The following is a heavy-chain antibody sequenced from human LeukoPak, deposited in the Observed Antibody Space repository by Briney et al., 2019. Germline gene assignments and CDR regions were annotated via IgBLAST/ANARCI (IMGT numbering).Heavy chain of an antibody. CDR1: GGTFSSYA. CDR3: ARDGAPGGHDSSGYYYPTPYYFDY. CDR2: IIPIFGTA. Sequence: SVKVSCKASGGTFSSYAISWVRQAPGHGLEWMGGIIPIFGTANYAQKFQGRVTITADESTSTAYMELSSLRSEDTAVYYCARDGAPGGHDSSGYYYPTPYYFDYWGQGTLVTVS. D-gene: IGHD3-22*01. V-gene: IGHV1-69*13. J-gene: IGHJ4*02.